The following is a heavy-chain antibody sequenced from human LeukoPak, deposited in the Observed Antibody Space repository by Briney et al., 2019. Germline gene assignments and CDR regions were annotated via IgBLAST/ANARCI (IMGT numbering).Heavy chain of an antibody. V-gene: IGHV1-46*01. Sequence: GASVKVSCTASGYTFTSNYIHWVRQAPGQGLEWMGMIYPRDGSTSYAQKFQGRVTVTRDTSTSTVHMELSGLRSEGTAVYYCARDQEGFDYWGQGTLVTVSS. CDR1: GYTFTSNY. CDR3: ARDQEGFDY. J-gene: IGHJ4*02. CDR2: IYPRDGST.